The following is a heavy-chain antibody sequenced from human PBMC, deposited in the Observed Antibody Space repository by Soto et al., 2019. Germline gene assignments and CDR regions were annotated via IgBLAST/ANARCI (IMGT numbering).Heavy chain of an antibody. CDR3: ASPGVVVTAILVF. J-gene: IGHJ4*02. CDR2: FNPNSGSA. V-gene: IGHV1-46*01. Sequence: QVQLVQSGAEVKKAGASVKISCKASGYTFTSYYIHWVRQAPGQEPEGMGIFNPNSGSANYAQKFRGRVTMTRDTSTSTAYMELRGLRSEDTAVYYCASPGVVVTAILVFWGQGTLVTVSS. D-gene: IGHD2-21*02. CDR1: GYTFTSYY.